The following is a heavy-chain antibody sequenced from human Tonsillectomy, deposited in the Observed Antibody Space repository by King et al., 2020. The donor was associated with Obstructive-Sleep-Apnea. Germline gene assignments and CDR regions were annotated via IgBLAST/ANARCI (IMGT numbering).Heavy chain of an antibody. Sequence: QLQESGPGLVKPSETLSLTCTVSGGSISSYYWSWIRQPPGKGLEWIGYIYYSGSTNSNPSLKSRVTISVDTSKNKFSLNLSSVTAADTAVYYCARVKFEDSSGYYYFDYWGQGTLVTVSS. D-gene: IGHD3-22*01. CDR3: ARVKFEDSSGYYYFDY. CDR1: GGSISSYY. CDR2: IYYSGST. J-gene: IGHJ4*02. V-gene: IGHV4-59*01.